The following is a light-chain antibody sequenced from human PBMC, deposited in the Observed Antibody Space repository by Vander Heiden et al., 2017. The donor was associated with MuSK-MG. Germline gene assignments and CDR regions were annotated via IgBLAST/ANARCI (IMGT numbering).Light chain of an antibody. Sequence: EIVMTQSPATLSVSPGERATLSCRASQSVSSNLAWYQQKPGQAPRLLIYGASTRVTGIPARFSGSGYGKYFTLTISSRQSEDFAVYYCQQHNNWPPFTFGQGTKLEIK. CDR1: QSVSSN. CDR2: GAS. J-gene: IGKJ2*01. CDR3: QQHNNWPPFT. V-gene: IGKV3-15*01.